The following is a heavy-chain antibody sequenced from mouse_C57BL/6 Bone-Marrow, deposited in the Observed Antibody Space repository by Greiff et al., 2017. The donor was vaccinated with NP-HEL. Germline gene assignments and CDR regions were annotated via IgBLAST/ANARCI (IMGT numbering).Heavy chain of an antibody. Sequence: QVQLQQSGAELARPGASVKLSCKASGYTFTSYGISWVKQRTGQGLEWIGEIYPRSGNTYYNEKFKGKATLTADKSSSTAYMVLRSLTSEDAAVYSCAREGLYEHEGAYGGQGTLVTVSA. D-gene: IGHD2-10*02. V-gene: IGHV1-81*01. CDR1: GYTFTSYG. CDR2: IYPRSGNT. CDR3: AREGLYEHEGAY. J-gene: IGHJ3*01.